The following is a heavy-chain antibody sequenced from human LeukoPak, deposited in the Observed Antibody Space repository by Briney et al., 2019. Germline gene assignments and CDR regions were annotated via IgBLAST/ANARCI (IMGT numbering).Heavy chain of an antibody. CDR1: GFTFSSHA. CDR2: LSESGETT. Sequence: GGSLRLSCAASGFTFSSHAMNWVRQAPGKGLEWVSSLSESGETTDYADSVKGRFTISRDNSKNTLYLQMNSLRADDTGVYYCAKQWLVGNWGQGTLLTVS. D-gene: IGHD6-19*01. V-gene: IGHV3-23*01. CDR3: AKQWLVGN. J-gene: IGHJ4*02.